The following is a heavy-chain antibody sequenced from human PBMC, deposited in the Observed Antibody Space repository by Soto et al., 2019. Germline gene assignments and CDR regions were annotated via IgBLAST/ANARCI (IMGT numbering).Heavy chain of an antibody. J-gene: IGHJ4*02. D-gene: IGHD3-22*01. V-gene: IGHV3-48*01. Sequence: EVQLVESGGGLVQPGGSLRLSCAASGFTFSSYSMNWVRQAPGKGLEWLSYVSSSFSAIYYADSVKGRFTISRDNAKSSLYLQMNSLRAEDTAVYYCARADSSGYDPLYLDYWGQGTLVTVSS. CDR1: GFTFSSYS. CDR2: VSSSFSAI. CDR3: ARADSSGYDPLYLDY.